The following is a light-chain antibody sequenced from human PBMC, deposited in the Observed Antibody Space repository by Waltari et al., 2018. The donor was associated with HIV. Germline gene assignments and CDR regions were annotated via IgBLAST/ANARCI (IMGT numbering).Light chain of an antibody. CDR1: HSVFYSSNTN. V-gene: IGKV4-1*01. CDR3: QQYYRSPWT. CDR2: WAS. J-gene: IGKJ1*01. Sequence: DIVMTQSPDSLAVSLGERATINCKSSHSVFYSSNTNLAWYQQKPGQPPRLLVYWASTRESGGPDRFSGSGSGTDFTLTISSRQAEDVAVYYCQQYYRSPWTFGQGTKVEIK.